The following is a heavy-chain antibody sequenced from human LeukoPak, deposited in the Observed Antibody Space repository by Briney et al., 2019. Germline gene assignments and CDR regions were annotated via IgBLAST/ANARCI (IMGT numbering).Heavy chain of an antibody. J-gene: IGHJ6*02. Sequence: ASVKVSCKASGYTFTSYDINWVRQATGQGLEWMGWMNPNSGNTGYAQKFQGRVTMTRNTSISTAYMELSSLRSEDTAVYYCARGLYFDWLSHDYYYYYGMDVWGQGTTVTVSS. CDR2: MNPNSGNT. D-gene: IGHD3-9*01. CDR3: ARGLYFDWLSHDYYYYYGMDV. CDR1: GYTFTSYD. V-gene: IGHV1-8*01.